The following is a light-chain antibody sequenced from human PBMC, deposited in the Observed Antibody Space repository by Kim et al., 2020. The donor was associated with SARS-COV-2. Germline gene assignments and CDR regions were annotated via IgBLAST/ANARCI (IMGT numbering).Light chain of an antibody. CDR1: QSVSSTY. J-gene: IGKJ1*01. Sequence: SPGERATLSCRASQSVSSTYLVWYQQKPGQAPRLLIYGASNRATDIPNRFRGSESGTDFTLTITRLEPEDFAVYYCQQSGSSPWTFGQGTKVDIK. V-gene: IGKV3-20*01. CDR2: GAS. CDR3: QQSGSSPWT.